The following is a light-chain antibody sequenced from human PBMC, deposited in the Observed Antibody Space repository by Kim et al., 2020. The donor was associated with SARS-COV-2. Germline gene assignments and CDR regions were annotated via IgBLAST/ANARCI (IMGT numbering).Light chain of an antibody. J-gene: IGLJ2*01. V-gene: IGLV2-18*02. CDR1: SSVVGSYNR. Sequence: GQSASISCAGTSSVVGSYNRVSWYQQPPGTAPKVMIYEVINRPSGVPDRFSGSKSGNTASLTISGLQAEDEADYYCSSYTSSNTVIFGGGTQLTVL. CDR3: SSYTSSNTVI. CDR2: EVI.